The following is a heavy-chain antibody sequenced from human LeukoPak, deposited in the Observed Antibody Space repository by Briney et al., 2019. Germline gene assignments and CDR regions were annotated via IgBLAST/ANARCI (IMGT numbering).Heavy chain of an antibody. CDR3: ARDLDGAAAGTGAFDI. D-gene: IGHD6-13*01. CDR2: IIPILGIA. J-gene: IGHJ3*02. CDR1: GGTFSSYT. Sequence: ASVKVSCKASGGTFSSYTISWVRQAPGQGLEWMGMIIPILGIANYAQKFQGRVTITADKSTSTVYMELSRLRSEDTAVYYCARDLDGAAAGTGAFDIWGQGTMVTVSS. V-gene: IGHV1-69*04.